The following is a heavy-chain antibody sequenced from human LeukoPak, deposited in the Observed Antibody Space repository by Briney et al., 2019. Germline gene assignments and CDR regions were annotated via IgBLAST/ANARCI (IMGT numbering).Heavy chain of an antibody. Sequence: SETLSLTCTVSGGSISSYYWSWIRQPPGKGLEWIGYIYYSGSTNYNPSLKSRVTISVDTSKNQFSLKLSSVTAADTAVYYCARVWPFGSAHGYFDYWGQGTLVTVSS. D-gene: IGHD3-3*01. CDR3: ARVWPFGSAHGYFDY. CDR1: GGSISSYY. V-gene: IGHV4-59*01. J-gene: IGHJ4*02. CDR2: IYYSGST.